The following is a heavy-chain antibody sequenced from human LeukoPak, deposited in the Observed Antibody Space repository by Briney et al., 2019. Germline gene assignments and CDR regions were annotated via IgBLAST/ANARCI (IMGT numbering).Heavy chain of an antibody. CDR2: IYYSGST. CDR3: ARARDIVVVPWYFDY. J-gene: IGHJ4*02. V-gene: IGHV4-59*01. Sequence: PSETLSLTSTVSGGSISSYYWSWIRQPPGKGLEWIGYIYYSGSTNYNPSLKSRVTISVDTSKNQFSLKLSSVTAADTAVYYCARARDIVVVPWYFDYWGQGTLVTVSS. D-gene: IGHD2-15*01. CDR1: GGSISSYY.